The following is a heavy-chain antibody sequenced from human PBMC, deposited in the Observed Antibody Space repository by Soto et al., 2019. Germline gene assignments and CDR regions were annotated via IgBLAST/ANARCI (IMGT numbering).Heavy chain of an antibody. V-gene: IGHV3-33*01. CDR1: GFFVGSHG. Sequence: PGGSLRLYSAATGFFVGSHGMYLVRQAPGKGLEWVALIWFDGSNKYYGYSVKGRFTVSRDNSKNILYLQMDSLRVEDTAIYYCAREPYSNYIMDVWGQGTTVTVSS. D-gene: IGHD4-4*01. CDR2: IWFDGSNK. CDR3: AREPYSNYIMDV. J-gene: IGHJ6*02.